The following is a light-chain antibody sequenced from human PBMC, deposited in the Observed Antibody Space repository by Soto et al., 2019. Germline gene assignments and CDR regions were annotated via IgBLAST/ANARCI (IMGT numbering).Light chain of an antibody. CDR3: QQYNTFLT. CDR2: ATS. V-gene: IGKV1-6*01. CDR1: QDIRSD. J-gene: IGKJ4*01. Sequence: AIQMTQFPSSLSASVGDRVTITCRASQDIRSDLGWYQQRPGKAPQLLIYATSSLQSGVPSRFSGSGSGTDFTLTITSLQPEDFATYYCQQYNTFLTFGGGTKVEIK.